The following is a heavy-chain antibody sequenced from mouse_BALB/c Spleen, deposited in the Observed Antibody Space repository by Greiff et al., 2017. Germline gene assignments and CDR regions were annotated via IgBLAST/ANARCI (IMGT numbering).Heavy chain of an antibody. Sequence: VQLQQSGAELVRPGASVTLSCKASGYTFTDYEMHWVKQTPVHGLQWIGAIDPETGGTAYNQKFKGKATLTADKSSSAAYMELRSLTSEDSAVYYCTRYDYYAMDYWGQGTSVTVSS. J-gene: IGHJ4*01. CDR3: TRYDYYAMDY. CDR2: IDPETGGT. V-gene: IGHV1-15*01. CDR1: GYTFTDYE.